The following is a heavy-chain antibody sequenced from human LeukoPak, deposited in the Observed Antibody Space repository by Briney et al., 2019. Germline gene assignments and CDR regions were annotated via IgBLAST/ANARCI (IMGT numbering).Heavy chain of an antibody. CDR2: IYHSGST. D-gene: IGHD3-10*01. CDR3: AREPGITMVRGVIPRQDYWYFDL. Sequence: PSETLSLTCAVSGGSISSSNWWSWVRQPPGKGLEWIGEIYHSGSTNYNPSLKSRVTTSVDKSKNQFSLKLSSVTAADTAVYYCAREPGITMVRGVIPRQDYWYFDLWGRGTLVTVSS. J-gene: IGHJ2*01. CDR1: GGSISSSNW. V-gene: IGHV4-4*02.